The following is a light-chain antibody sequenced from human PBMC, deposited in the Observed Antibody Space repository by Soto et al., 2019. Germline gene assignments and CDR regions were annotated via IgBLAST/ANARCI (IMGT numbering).Light chain of an antibody. CDR2: EII. CDR3: MQATQFPPS. CDR1: QSLVHSDGNTY. J-gene: IGKJ4*01. Sequence: DIVMTQTPLSSPVTLGQPASISCRSSQSLVHSDGNTYLSSRQQRPGQPPRLLINEIINRLSVAPDRFSGSGPGTDLTLKISRVEAEDVGVYYCMQATQFPPSFGGGTKVEIK. V-gene: IGKV2-24*01.